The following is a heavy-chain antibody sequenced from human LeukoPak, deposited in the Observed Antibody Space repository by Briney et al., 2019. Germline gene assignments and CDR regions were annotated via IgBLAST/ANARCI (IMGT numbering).Heavy chain of an antibody. D-gene: IGHD6-13*01. CDR3: AREYVGSSSWFDP. V-gene: IGHV4-30-4*01. Sequence: SETLSLTCTVSGDSISSGNYYWSWIRQPPGKGLEWIGSIFYTGSTYYNPSLKSRVTLSVDTSKTQFSLKLNSVTAADTAVYYCAREYVGSSSWFDPWGQGTLVTVSS. J-gene: IGHJ5*02. CDR1: GDSISSGNYY. CDR2: IFYTGST.